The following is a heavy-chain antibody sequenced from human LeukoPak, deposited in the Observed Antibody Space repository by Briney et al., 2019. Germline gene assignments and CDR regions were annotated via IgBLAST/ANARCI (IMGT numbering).Heavy chain of an antibody. V-gene: IGHV4-59*01. J-gene: IGHJ4*02. Sequence: PSETLSLTCTVSGGSISSYYWSWIRQPPGKGLEWIGYIYYSGSTNYNPSLKSRVTISVDTSKNQFSLKLSSVTAADTAVYYCARDSIAVAGIDYWGQGTLVTVSS. CDR3: ARDSIAVAGIDY. CDR1: GGSISSYY. CDR2: IYYSGST. D-gene: IGHD6-19*01.